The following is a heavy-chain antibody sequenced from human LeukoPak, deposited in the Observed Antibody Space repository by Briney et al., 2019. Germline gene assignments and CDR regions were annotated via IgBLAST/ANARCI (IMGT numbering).Heavy chain of an antibody. V-gene: IGHV3-74*01. J-gene: IGHJ1*01. Sequence: GGSLRLSWAASGFTFSSYWMNWVRQAPGKGLVWVSGVNTDGSSTNYADSVKGRFTISRDNAKNTLYLQMNSLRVEDMAVYYCYGGNAEQWGQGTLATVSS. CDR1: GFTFSSYW. CDR2: VNTDGSST. CDR3: YGGNAEQ. D-gene: IGHD4/OR15-4a*01.